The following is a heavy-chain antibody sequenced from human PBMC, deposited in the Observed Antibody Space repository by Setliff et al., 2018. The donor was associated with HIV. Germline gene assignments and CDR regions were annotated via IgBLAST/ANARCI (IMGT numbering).Heavy chain of an antibody. Sequence: SETLSLTCTVSGGSISSHYWSWIRQPPGKGLEWIGYFYYSGSTNYNPSLKSRVTISVDTSKNQFYLKLSSVTAADTAVYYCARSPGVATITIFDYWGQGTLVTVSS. CDR1: GGSISSHY. D-gene: IGHD5-12*01. J-gene: IGHJ4*02. V-gene: IGHV4-59*11. CDR3: ARSPGVATITIFDY. CDR2: FYYSGST.